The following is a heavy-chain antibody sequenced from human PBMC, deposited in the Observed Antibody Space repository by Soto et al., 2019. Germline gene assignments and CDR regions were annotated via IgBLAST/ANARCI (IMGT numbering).Heavy chain of an antibody. Sequence: PSETLSLTCAVYGGSFSGYYWSWIRQPPGKGLEWIGEINHSGSTNYNPSLKSRVTISVDTSKNQFSLKLSSVTAADTVVYYCARGSTLAVAGGNYFDYWGQGTLVTVSS. CDR3: ARGSTLAVAGGNYFDY. CDR1: GGSFSGYY. D-gene: IGHD6-19*01. J-gene: IGHJ4*02. CDR2: INHSGST. V-gene: IGHV4-34*01.